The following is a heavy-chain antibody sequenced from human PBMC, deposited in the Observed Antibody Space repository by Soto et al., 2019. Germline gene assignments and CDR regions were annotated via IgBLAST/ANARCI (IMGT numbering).Heavy chain of an antibody. J-gene: IGHJ6*01. CDR3: ARDSSGWGGYYYGMDV. D-gene: IGHD6-19*01. CDR2: IIPIFGTA. CDR1: GGTFSSYA. V-gene: IGHV1-69*01. Sequence: QVQLVQSGAEVKKPGSSVKVSCKASGGTFSSYAISWVRQAPGQGLEWMGGIIPIFGTANYAQKFQGRVTITADESTSTDYMELSSLRSEDTAVYYCARDSSGWGGYYYGMDVWGQGTTVTVSS.